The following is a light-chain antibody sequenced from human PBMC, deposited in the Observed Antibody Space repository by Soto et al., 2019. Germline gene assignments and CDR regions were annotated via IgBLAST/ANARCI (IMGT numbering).Light chain of an antibody. CDR2: DVS. Sequence: QSVLTQPPSASGSPGQSVTISCTGTSSDVGGYNYVSWYQQHPGKAPKLIIYDVSDRPSGVSSRFSGSKSGNTASLTISGLQPEDEADYYCSSYTSSTPPYVFGTGTKVTVL. CDR3: SSYTSSTPPYV. J-gene: IGLJ1*01. V-gene: IGLV2-14*01. CDR1: SSDVGGYNY.